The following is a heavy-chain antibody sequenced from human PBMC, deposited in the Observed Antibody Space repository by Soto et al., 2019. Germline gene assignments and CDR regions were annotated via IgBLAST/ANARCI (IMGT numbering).Heavy chain of an antibody. Sequence: SETLSLTCTVSGGSISSSSYYWGGNRQPPGKGLEWMGSIYYSGYTYYNPSLKSRVTISVDTSKNQFSLKLSSVTAADTAVYYCARHNGPLYVGYYYDMDVWGQGTTVT. CDR2: IYYSGYT. CDR1: GGSISSSSYY. J-gene: IGHJ6*02. CDR3: ARHNGPLYVGYYYDMDV. D-gene: IGHD3-16*01. V-gene: IGHV4-39*01.